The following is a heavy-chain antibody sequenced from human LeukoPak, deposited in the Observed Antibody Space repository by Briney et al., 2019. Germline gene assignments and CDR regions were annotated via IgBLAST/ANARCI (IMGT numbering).Heavy chain of an antibody. J-gene: IGHJ4*02. Sequence: PGGFLRLSCVASGFTFSRYAMHWVRQAPGKGLEWVAALVSYNGNTEYYADSVKGRFTISRDNSKNTLYLQMSGLRVEDTAVYYCARGRDYDSTGYLDYWGQGTLVTVSS. CDR2: VSYNGNTE. CDR1: GFTFSRYA. CDR3: ARGRDYDSTGYLDY. V-gene: IGHV3-30-3*01. D-gene: IGHD3-22*01.